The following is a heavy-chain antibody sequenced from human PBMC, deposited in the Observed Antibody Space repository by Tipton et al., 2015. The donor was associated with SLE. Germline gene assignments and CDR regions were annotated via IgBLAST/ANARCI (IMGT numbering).Heavy chain of an antibody. V-gene: IGHV3-33*06. Sequence: QLVQSGGGVVQPGRSLRLSCAASGFTFRSYGMHWVRQAPGKGLEWVAVIWFDGSNKYYPDSVKGRFTISRDNSKNTLYLQMNSLRAVDTAVYYCAKDQAIFGVFITPFDYWSQGTLVTVSS. CDR2: IWFDGSNK. D-gene: IGHD3-3*01. CDR1: GFTFRSYG. J-gene: IGHJ4*02. CDR3: AKDQAIFGVFITPFDY.